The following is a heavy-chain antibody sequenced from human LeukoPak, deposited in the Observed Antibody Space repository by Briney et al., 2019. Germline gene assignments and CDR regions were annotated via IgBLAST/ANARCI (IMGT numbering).Heavy chain of an antibody. CDR1: GYRFSSYW. V-gene: IGHV5-51*01. CDR2: IYPGDSDT. CDR3: ARAHCSGGNCYRDGFDV. J-gene: IGHJ3*01. Sequence: GESLKISFKAFGYRFSSYWIGWVRQMPGKGLEWMGIIYPGDSDTRYNASCQGQVTISADKSISTAYLQWSSLKASDTAMYYCARAHCSGGNCYRDGFDVWGQGTMVTVSS. D-gene: IGHD2-15*01.